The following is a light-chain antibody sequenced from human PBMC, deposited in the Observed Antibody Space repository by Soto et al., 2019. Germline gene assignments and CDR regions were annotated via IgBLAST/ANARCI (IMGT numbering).Light chain of an antibody. CDR2: QDT. V-gene: IGLV3-1*01. J-gene: IGLJ2*01. CDR3: QAWDSSTVV. CDR1: KLGDKY. Sequence: SYELTQPPSMSVSPGQTASITCSGDKLGDKYVSWYQQKPGQSPVLVIYQDTKRPSGIPERFSGSNSGNTATLTISGTQAMDEADYYCQAWDSSTVVFGGGTKVTVL.